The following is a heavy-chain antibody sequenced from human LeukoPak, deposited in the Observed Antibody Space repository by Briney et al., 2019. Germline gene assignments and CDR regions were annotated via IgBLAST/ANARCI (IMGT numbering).Heavy chain of an antibody. CDR1: GFTFSSYA. CDR2: ISYDGSNK. CDR3: ARTRWKSATVTTKIVDY. D-gene: IGHD4-17*01. J-gene: IGHJ4*02. Sequence: SGGSLRLSCAASGFTFSSYAMHWVRQAPGNGLEWVAVISYDGSNKYYADSVKGRFTISRDNSKNTLYLQMNSLRAEDTAVYYCARTRWKSATVTTKIVDYWGQGTLVTVSS. V-gene: IGHV3-30*04.